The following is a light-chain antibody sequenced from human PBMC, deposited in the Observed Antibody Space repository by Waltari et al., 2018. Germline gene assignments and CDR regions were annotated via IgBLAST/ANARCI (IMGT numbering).Light chain of an antibody. CDR2: DVT. V-gene: IGLV2-14*03. CDR3: SSYASSATVI. Sequence: VSWYQQHPGKVPKLVIYDVTKRPSGVSNRFSGSTSANAASLTISGLQPEDEADYYCSSYASSATVIFGGGTKLTVL. J-gene: IGLJ2*01.